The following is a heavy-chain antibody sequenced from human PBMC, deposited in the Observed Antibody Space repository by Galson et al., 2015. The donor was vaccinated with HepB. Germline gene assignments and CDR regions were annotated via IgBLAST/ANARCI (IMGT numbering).Heavy chain of an antibody. V-gene: IGHV1-18*01. J-gene: IGHJ5*02. CDR3: ARDLQRYCSSTSCLHWFDP. Sequence: SVKVSCKASGYTFTSYGISWVRQAPGQGLEWMGWISAYNGNTNYAQKLQGRVTMTTDTSTSTAYMELRSLRSDDTAVYYCARDLQRYCSSTSCLHWFDPWGQGTLVTVSS. CDR1: GYTFTSYG. CDR2: ISAYNGNT. D-gene: IGHD2-2*01.